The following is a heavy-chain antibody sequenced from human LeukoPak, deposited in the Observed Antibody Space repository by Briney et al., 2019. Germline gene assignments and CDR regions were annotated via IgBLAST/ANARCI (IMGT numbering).Heavy chain of an antibody. CDR3: ARDYRGYRAPYYFDY. D-gene: IGHD2-15*01. J-gene: IGHJ4*02. CDR2: IKQDGSEK. V-gene: IGHV3-7*01. Sequence: SGGSLRLSCAVSGFTFSSYWMGWVRQAPGKGLEWVANIKQDGSEKYYVDSVKGRFTISRDNAKNSLYLQMNSLRAEDTAVYYCARDYRGYRAPYYFDYWGRGTLVTVSS. CDR1: GFTFSSYW.